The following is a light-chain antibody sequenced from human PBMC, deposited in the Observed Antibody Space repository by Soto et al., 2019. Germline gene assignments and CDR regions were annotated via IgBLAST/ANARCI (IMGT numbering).Light chain of an antibody. CDR3: QSYDSSLSGWV. V-gene: IGLV1-40*01. CDR1: GSNIGAGYD. Sequence: QSVLTQPPSVSGAPGQRVTISCTGSGSNIGAGYDVHWYQQLPGTAPKLLISGNSNRPSGVPDRFSGSKSGTSASLAITGLQAEDDADYYCQSYDSSLSGWVFGGGTKLTVL. CDR2: GNS. J-gene: IGLJ3*02.